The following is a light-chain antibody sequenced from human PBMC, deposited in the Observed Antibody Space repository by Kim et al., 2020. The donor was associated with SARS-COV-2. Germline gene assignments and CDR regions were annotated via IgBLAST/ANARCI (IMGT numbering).Light chain of an antibody. CDR2: GGS. CDR3: QQYGDSPYT. CDR1: QTVSANY. J-gene: IGKJ2*01. V-gene: IGKV3-20*01. Sequence: SPGDRATISGRASQTVSANYLAWYRQKRGQAPRLLFYGGSSRATGTPDRMTGGGSGTDFTLTISRLEPEEFAGYYCQQYGDSPYTFGQGTKLEI.